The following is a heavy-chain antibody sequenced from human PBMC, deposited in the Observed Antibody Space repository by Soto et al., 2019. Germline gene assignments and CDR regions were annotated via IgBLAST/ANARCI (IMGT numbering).Heavy chain of an antibody. CDR1: GFTFSTYN. CDR2: ISSSSAFI. CDR3: ARDGIGSVAFWGYIDY. J-gene: IGHJ4*02. Sequence: SLRLSCAASGFTFSTYNMNWVRQAPGKGLEWVSSISSSSAFICYADSVKGRFTISRDNAKNILYLQMNSLRVEDTAVYYCARDGIGSVAFWGYIDYWGQGTLVTVSS. D-gene: IGHD1-1*01. V-gene: IGHV3-21*01.